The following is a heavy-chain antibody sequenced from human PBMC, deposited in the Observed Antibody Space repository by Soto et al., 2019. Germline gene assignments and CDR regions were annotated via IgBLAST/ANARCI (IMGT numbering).Heavy chain of an antibody. Sequence: QVQLVESGGGVVQPGRSLRLSCAASGFTFSSYAMHWVRQAPGKGLEWVAVISYDGSNKYYADSVKGRFTISRDNSKNTLYLQVNSLRAEDTAVYYCADIGGIAVAGTRADYWGQGTLVTVSS. D-gene: IGHD6-19*01. CDR3: ADIGGIAVAGTRADY. CDR2: ISYDGSNK. V-gene: IGHV3-30-3*01. CDR1: GFTFSSYA. J-gene: IGHJ4*02.